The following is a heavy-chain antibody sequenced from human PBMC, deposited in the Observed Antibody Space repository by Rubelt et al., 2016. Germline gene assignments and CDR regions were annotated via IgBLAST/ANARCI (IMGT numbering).Heavy chain of an antibody. CDR1: GGSISSYY. Sequence: QVQLQESGPGLVKPSETLSLTCTVPGGSISSYYWSSIRQPPGKGLEWLGYFYYSGGTSYNPSLKWCFALAVDTSKNQFSRNLRSVTGAGTAVYYCARRSPVSTICGDSYFDYWRQGILVTVSS. J-gene: IGHJ4*02. CDR2: FYYSGGT. V-gene: IGHV4-59*08. CDR3: ARRSPVSTICGDSYFDY. D-gene: IGHD3-3*01.